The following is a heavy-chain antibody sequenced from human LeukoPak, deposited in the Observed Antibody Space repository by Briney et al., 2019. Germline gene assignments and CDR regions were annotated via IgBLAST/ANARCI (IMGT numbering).Heavy chain of an antibody. D-gene: IGHD3-22*01. CDR3: ARVPFRSHYDSSGYCFDY. CDR1: GGAFSGYY. V-gene: IGHV4-30-4*01. CDR2: IYYSGST. J-gene: IGHJ4*02. Sequence: PSETLSLTCAVYGGAFSGYYWSWIRQPPGKGLEWIGYIYYSGSTYYNPSLKSRVTISVDTSKNQFSLKLSSVTAADTAVYYCARVPFRSHYDSSGYCFDYWGQGTLVTVSS.